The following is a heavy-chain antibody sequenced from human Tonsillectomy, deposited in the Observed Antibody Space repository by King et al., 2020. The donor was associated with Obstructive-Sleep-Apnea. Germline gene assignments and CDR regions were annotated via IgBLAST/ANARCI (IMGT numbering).Heavy chain of an antibody. CDR3: ARLAVAGIYFDY. V-gene: IGHV4-39*07. D-gene: IGHD6-19*01. Sequence: LQLQESGPGLVKPSETLSLTCTVSGGSISSINYYWGSIRQPPGTGLEWIGRIYYSWNTYYNTSLKSRVTISVDTSKNQFSLKLSSVTAADTAVYYCARLAVAGIYFDYWGQGTLVTVSS. J-gene: IGHJ4*02. CDR2: IYYSWNT. CDR1: GGSISSINYY.